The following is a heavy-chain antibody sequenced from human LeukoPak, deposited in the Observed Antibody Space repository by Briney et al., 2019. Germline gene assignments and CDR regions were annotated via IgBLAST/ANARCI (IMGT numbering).Heavy chain of an antibody. J-gene: IGHJ4*02. Sequence: PSETLSLTCTVSGYSISSGYYWGWIRQPPGKGLEWIGSIYHSGSTYYNPSLKSRVTISVDTSKNQFSLKLSSVTAADTAVYYCASTYTAGNSVDYWGQGTLVTVSS. V-gene: IGHV4-38-2*02. CDR2: IYHSGST. D-gene: IGHD4-23*01. CDR3: ASTYTAGNSVDY. CDR1: GYSISSGYY.